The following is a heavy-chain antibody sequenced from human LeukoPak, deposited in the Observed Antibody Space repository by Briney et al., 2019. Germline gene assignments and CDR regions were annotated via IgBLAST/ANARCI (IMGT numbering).Heavy chain of an antibody. J-gene: IGHJ4*02. V-gene: IGHV3-7*01. CDR1: GFTFSGYW. CDR3: SWSGEAD. CDR2: IKKDGSER. D-gene: IGHD3-3*01. Sequence: GGSLRLSCAASGFTFSGYWMTWVRRAPGKGLEWVADIKKDGSERYYVDSVKGRFTISRDNAKNSVFLEMNSLRVEDTAKYYCSWSGEADWGQGTLVTVSS.